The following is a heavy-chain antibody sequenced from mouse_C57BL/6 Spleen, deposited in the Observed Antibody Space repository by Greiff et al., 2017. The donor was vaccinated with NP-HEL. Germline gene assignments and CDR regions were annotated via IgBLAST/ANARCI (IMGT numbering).Heavy chain of an antibody. Sequence: DVQLVESGGGLVQPGGSLKLSCAASGFTFSDYGMAWVRQAPRKGPEWVAFISNLAYSIYYADTVTGRFTISRENAKNTLYLEMSSLRSEDTAMYYCARHSYGNYYAMDYWGQGTSVTVSS. J-gene: IGHJ4*01. D-gene: IGHD2-1*01. V-gene: IGHV5-15*01. CDR2: ISNLAYSI. CDR3: ARHSYGNYYAMDY. CDR1: GFTFSDYG.